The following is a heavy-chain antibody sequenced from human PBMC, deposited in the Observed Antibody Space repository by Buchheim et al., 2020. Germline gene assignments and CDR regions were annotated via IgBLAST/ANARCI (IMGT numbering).Heavy chain of an antibody. Sequence: QVQLVQSGAEVRKPGSSVKVSCKASGDTLNTHAINWVRQAPGQGPEWLGGIIPLFGVAKYAPNFQDRLTIHADESAGTVYMELTRLRSDDTAVYYCARRSESCSGGTCHFPSYWYFDFWGRGT. V-gene: IGHV1-69*01. J-gene: IGHJ2*01. D-gene: IGHD2-15*01. CDR3: ARRSESCSGGTCHFPSYWYFDF. CDR1: GDTLNTHA. CDR2: IIPLFGVA.